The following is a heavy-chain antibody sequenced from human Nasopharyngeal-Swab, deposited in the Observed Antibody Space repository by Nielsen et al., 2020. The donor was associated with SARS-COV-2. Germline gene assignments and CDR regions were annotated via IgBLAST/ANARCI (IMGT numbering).Heavy chain of an antibody. CDR1: GFTFSAYW. J-gene: IGHJ4*02. CDR3: AKDRLYAVAGGVDY. Sequence: GEALKISWTASGFTFSAYWMYWVRQAPGKGLVWVSRINSDGSNTAYADSVKGRFSISRDNAKNTLYLQMNSLRAEDTAVYYCAKDRLYAVAGGVDYWGQGTLVTVSS. CDR2: INSDGSNT. V-gene: IGHV3-74*01. D-gene: IGHD6-19*01.